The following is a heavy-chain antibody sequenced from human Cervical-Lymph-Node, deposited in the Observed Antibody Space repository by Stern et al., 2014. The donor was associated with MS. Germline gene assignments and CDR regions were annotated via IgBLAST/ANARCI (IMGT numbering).Heavy chain of an antibody. CDR1: GG. V-gene: IGHV1-69*06. CDR2: VIPFVGTS. D-gene: IGHD3-10*01. Sequence: VQLVESGAEVTKPGSSVKVSCKSSGGISWVRQAPGQGLEWMGGVIPFVGTSNYAQKFQGRVTITADTSTNTTYLHLSRLTSADTAVYYCARGSGDNWFGPWGQGTLVTVSS. J-gene: IGHJ5*02. CDR3: ARGSGDNWFGP.